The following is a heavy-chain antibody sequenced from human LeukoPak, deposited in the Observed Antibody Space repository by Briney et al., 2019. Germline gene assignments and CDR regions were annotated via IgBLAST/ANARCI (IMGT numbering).Heavy chain of an antibody. CDR3: ARGYTATYYYYMDV. CDR2: INHSGST. CDR1: GGSFSGYY. J-gene: IGHJ6*03. Sequence: PSETLSLTCAVYGGSFSGYYWSWIRQPPGKGLEWIGEINHSGSTNYNPSLKSRVTISVDTSKNQFSLKLSSVTAADTAVYYCARGYTATYYYYMDVWGKGTTVTVPS. D-gene: IGHD5-18*01. V-gene: IGHV4-34*01.